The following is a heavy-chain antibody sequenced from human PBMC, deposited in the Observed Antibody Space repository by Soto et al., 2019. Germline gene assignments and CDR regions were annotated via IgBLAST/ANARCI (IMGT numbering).Heavy chain of an antibody. Sequence: SETLSLTCAVSGGSISSSNWWSWVRQPPGKGLEWIGEIYHGGSTNYNPFLKSRVTISVDKSKNQFSLKLSSVTAADTAVYYCARRGRLAAAGTGYGMDVWGQGTTVTVSS. D-gene: IGHD6-13*01. CDR3: ARRGRLAAAGTGYGMDV. J-gene: IGHJ6*02. CDR1: GGSISSSNW. CDR2: IYHGGST. V-gene: IGHV4-4*02.